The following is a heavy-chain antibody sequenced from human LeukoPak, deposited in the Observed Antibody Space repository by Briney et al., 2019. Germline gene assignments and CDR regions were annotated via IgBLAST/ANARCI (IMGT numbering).Heavy chain of an antibody. CDR3: ARDYYYDSSGYYYPDY. CDR1: GFTFSNAW. Sequence: GGSLRLSCAASGFTFSNAWMSWVRQAPGKGLEWVAVIWYDGSNKYYADSVKGRFTISRDNSKNTLYLQMNSLRAEDTAVYYCARDYYYDSSGYYYPDYWGQGTLVTVSS. J-gene: IGHJ4*02. CDR2: IWYDGSNK. V-gene: IGHV3-33*08. D-gene: IGHD3-22*01.